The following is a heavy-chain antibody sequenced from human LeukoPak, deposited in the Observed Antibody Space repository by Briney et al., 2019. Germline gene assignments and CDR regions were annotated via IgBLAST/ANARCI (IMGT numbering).Heavy chain of an antibody. CDR1: GGSISSSHYY. V-gene: IGHV4-39*01. Sequence: PSETLSLTCTVSGGSISSSHYYWGWIRQPPGKGLEWIGSINYSGSTYYNPSLKSRVTISVDTSKNQFSLKLSSLTAADTAVYYCARQSGYAVNNAFDIWGQGTMVTVSP. CDR3: ARQSGYAVNNAFDI. CDR2: INYSGST. D-gene: IGHD5-12*01. J-gene: IGHJ3*02.